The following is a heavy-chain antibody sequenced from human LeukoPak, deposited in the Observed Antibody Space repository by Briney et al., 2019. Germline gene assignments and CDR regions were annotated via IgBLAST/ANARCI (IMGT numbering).Heavy chain of an antibody. V-gene: IGHV3-23*01. J-gene: IGHJ4*02. CDR3: ARVIGLRYFDY. D-gene: IGHD3-16*01. CDR1: GFTLSSYA. Sequence: PGRSLRLSCAASGFTLSSYAMSWVRQAPGKGLEWVSTISGSGGSTFYADSVKDRFTISRDNSKNTLYLHMSSLRAEDTALYFCARVIGLRYFDYWGQGTLVTVSS. CDR2: ISGSGGST.